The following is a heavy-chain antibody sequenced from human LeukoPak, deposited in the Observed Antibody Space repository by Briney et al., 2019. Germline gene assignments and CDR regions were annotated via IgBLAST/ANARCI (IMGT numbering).Heavy chain of an antibody. CDR2: INPSGGST. J-gene: IGHJ4*02. D-gene: IGHD3-3*01. CDR3: AKSGRGYSIDY. Sequence: ASVKVPCKASGGTFSSYAISWVRQAPGQGLEWMGIINPSGGSTSYAQKFQGRVTMTRDMSTSTVYMELNSLRAEDTAVYYCAKSGRGYSIDYWGQGTLVTVSS. V-gene: IGHV1-46*01. CDR1: GGTFSSYA.